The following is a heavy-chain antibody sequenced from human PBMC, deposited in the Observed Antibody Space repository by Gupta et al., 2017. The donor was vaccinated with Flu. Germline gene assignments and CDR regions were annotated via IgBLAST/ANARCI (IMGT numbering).Heavy chain of an antibody. Sequence: MNWIRQAPGKGLEWVSYVSSSGSTIYYADSVKGRFTISRDNAKNSLYLQMNSLRAEDTAVYYCARESWGHPTLITNAFDIWGQGTLVTVSS. CDR3: ARESWGHPTLITNAFDI. J-gene: IGHJ3*02. CDR2: VSSSGSTI. D-gene: IGHD7-27*01. V-gene: IGHV3-11*01.